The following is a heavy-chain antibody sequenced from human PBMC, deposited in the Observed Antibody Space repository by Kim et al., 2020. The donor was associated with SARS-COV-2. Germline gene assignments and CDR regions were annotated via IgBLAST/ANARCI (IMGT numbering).Heavy chain of an antibody. Sequence: GGSLRLSCTTSGFTFTGHAMSWVRQAPGKGLEWVSSIDGSDGTTYYVDSVKGRFSISRDDSKNTQYLQMSALRADDTAACYCLKGGWGWIWDYWGQGTLVTVSS. V-gene: IGHV3-23*01. CDR1: GFTFTGHA. J-gene: IGHJ4*02. CDR3: LKGGWGWIWDY. D-gene: IGHD2-21*01. CDR2: IDGSDGTT.